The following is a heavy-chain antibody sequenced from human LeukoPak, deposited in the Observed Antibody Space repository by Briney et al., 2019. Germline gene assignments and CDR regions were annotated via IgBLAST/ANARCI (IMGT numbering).Heavy chain of an antibody. Sequence: GGSLRLSCAASGFTFSDYIMNWVRQAPGKGLEWVSYISSSSSAIYYADSVKGRFTISRDNAKNSLYLQMNSLRVEDTAVYYCARAPRVEPIYYYYYMDVWGKGTTVTVSS. CDR2: ISSSSSAI. D-gene: IGHD3-10*01. V-gene: IGHV3-48*04. CDR3: ARAPRVEPIYYYYYMDV. J-gene: IGHJ6*03. CDR1: GFTFSDYI.